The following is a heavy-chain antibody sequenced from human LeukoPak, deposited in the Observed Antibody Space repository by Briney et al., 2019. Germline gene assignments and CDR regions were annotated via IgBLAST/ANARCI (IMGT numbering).Heavy chain of an antibody. CDR2: IYNSGST. V-gene: IGHV4-38-2*02. CDR3: ARAYGSSWYFNWFDL. Sequence: SETLSLSCTVSGYSISSGYFCGGSRPPPGRGLEGIGTIYNSGSTYYNASLESRVTISVDTSKNQLSLKLSSVTAADTAVYYCARAYGSSWYFNWFDLWGQGTLVTVSS. J-gene: IGHJ5*02. CDR1: GYSISSGYF. D-gene: IGHD6-13*01.